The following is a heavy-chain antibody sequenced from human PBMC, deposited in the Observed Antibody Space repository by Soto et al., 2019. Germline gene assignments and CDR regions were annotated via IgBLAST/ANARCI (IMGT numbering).Heavy chain of an antibody. Sequence: GASVKVSCKASGGTFSSYAISWVRQAPGQGLEWMGGIMPIFGTANYAQKFQGRVTITADESTSTAYMELSSLRSEDTAVYYCAREGYCSGGSCYRWNAFDIWGQGTMVTVSS. V-gene: IGHV1-69*13. CDR2: IMPIFGTA. CDR3: AREGYCSGGSCYRWNAFDI. D-gene: IGHD2-15*01. J-gene: IGHJ3*02. CDR1: GGTFSSYA.